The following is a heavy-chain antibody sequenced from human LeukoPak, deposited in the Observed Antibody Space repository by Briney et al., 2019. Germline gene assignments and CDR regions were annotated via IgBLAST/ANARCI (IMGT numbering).Heavy chain of an antibody. J-gene: IGHJ4*02. Sequence: ASVTVSCKAAGYTFTSYDINWVRQAPGQGLEWMGWMNPNSGNTGYAQKFQGRVTMTRNTSISTAYMELSSLRSEDTAVYYCARVTMVRGVHGYYFDYWGQGTLVTVSS. CDR2: MNPNSGNT. V-gene: IGHV1-8*01. D-gene: IGHD3-10*01. CDR3: ARVTMVRGVHGYYFDY. CDR1: GYTFTSYD.